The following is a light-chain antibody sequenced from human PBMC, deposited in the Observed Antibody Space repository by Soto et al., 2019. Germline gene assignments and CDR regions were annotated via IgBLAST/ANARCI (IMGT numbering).Light chain of an antibody. J-gene: IGKJ3*01. CDR3: QQYNSGGFT. Sequence: DIQMTQSPSTLSASVGDRVTITCRASQSISSWLAWYKQKPGKAPKLLIYKASSLERGVPSRVSGSGSGTEFTLTISSLQPDDFATYYCQQYNSGGFTFGPGTKVHIK. CDR2: KAS. V-gene: IGKV1-5*03. CDR1: QSISSW.